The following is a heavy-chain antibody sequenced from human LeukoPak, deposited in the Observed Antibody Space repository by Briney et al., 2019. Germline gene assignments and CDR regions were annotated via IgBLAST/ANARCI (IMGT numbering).Heavy chain of an antibody. CDR3: AKDPNGDYIGAFDI. D-gene: IGHD4-17*01. CDR2: IRGRGGGT. Sequence: PGGSLRLSCAASGFTFSNYAMIWVRQAPGKGLEWVSAIRGRGGGTFYADSVKGRFTISGDNSRNTLYLQMNSLRAEDTAVYYCAKDPNGDYIGAFDIWGQGTMVTVSS. CDR1: GFTFSNYA. J-gene: IGHJ3*02. V-gene: IGHV3-23*01.